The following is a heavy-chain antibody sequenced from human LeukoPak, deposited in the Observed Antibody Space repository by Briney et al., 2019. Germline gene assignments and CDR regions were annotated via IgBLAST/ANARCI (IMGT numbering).Heavy chain of an antibody. CDR1: GGSFSGYY. Sequence: PSETLSLTCAVYGGSFSGYYWSWIRQPPGKGLEWIGEINHSGSTNYNPSLKSRVTISVVTSKNQFSLKLSSVTAADTAVYYCARSRDWFDPWGQGTLVTVSS. CDR3: ARSRDWFDP. J-gene: IGHJ5*02. V-gene: IGHV4-34*01. CDR2: INHSGST.